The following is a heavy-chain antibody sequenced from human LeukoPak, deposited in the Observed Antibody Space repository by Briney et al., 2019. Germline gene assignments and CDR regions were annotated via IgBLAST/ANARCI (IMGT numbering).Heavy chain of an antibody. D-gene: IGHD4-17*01. V-gene: IGHV3-30*04. CDR2: ISYDGSNK. Sequence: GGSLRLSCAASGFTFSSYPMHWVRQAPGKGLEWVAVISYDGSNKYYADSVKGRFIISRDNSKNTLYLQMNSLRAEDTAVYYCAKGTTVTTAPPWYYMDVWGKGTTVTVSS. J-gene: IGHJ6*03. CDR3: AKGTTVTTAPPWYYMDV. CDR1: GFTFSSYP.